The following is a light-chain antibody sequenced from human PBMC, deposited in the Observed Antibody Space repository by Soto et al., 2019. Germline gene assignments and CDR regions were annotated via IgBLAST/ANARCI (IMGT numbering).Light chain of an antibody. CDR1: QSVSNNY. Sequence: EIVLTQSPGTLSLSPGERATLSCRASQSVSNNYLAWYQQKPGQAPRLLIYGASNRATGIPDRFSGSGSGTDFTLTISRLEPEDFAVYYCQQRTNWPGTFGQGTK. J-gene: IGKJ1*01. CDR3: QQRTNWPGT. CDR2: GAS. V-gene: IGKV3D-20*02.